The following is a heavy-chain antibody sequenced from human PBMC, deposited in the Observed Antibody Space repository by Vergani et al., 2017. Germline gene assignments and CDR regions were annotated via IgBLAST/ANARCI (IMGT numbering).Heavy chain of an antibody. V-gene: IGHV3-15*01. CDR1: GITFKNAW. J-gene: IGHJ4*02. CDR3: YTDYHDY. CDR2: IRSKNDGGTA. D-gene: IGHD2-2*02. Sequence: EVQVVESGGGLIKQGGSLRLSCWVSGITFKNAWINWFRQAPGRGLEWIGRIRSKNDGGTADYAAPLKGRFTISRDDSKDSAFLLVNNLKTEDTAVYFCYTDYHDYWGQGTLVTVSS.